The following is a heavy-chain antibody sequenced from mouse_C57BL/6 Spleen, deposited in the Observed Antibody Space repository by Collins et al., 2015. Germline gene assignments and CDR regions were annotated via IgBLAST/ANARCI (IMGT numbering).Heavy chain of an antibody. CDR1: GYTFTSYW. CDR2: IDPSDSYT. Sequence: QVQLQQPGAELVRPGTSVKLSCKASGYTFTSYWMHWVKQRPGQGLEWIGVIDPSDSYTNYNQKFKGKATLTVDTSSSTAYMQLSSLTSEDSAVYYCARNWEDDYWGQGTTLTVSS. D-gene: IGHD4-1*01. V-gene: IGHV1-59*01. CDR3: ARNWEDDY. J-gene: IGHJ2*01.